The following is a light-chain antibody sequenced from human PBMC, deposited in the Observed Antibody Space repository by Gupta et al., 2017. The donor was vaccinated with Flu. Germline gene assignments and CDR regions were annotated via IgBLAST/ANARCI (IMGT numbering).Light chain of an antibody. V-gene: IGKV6-21*01. CDR1: QSIGDN. Sequence: PEFQSVSPKETVTISCRASQSIGDNLHWYQQKPNQSPVLLIKFASQSFSGAPARFSGSGSGTDFTLTIYSLEAEDAATYYCLQSSNFPRTYGQGTRLEIK. CDR3: LQSSNFPRT. J-gene: IGKJ5*01. CDR2: FAS.